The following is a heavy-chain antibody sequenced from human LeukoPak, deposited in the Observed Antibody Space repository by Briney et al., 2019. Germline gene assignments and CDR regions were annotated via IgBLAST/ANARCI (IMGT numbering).Heavy chain of an antibody. CDR3: AKGSGSYGKDVEY. J-gene: IGHJ4*02. Sequence: GGSLRLSCTASGFTLSSYEMSWIRQAPGKGLEWVSGISGSGDITYHADSVKGRFTISRDNSKNTLYLHMNSLRAEDTAVYYCAKGSGSYGKDVEYWGQGTLVTVSS. CDR1: GFTLSSYE. D-gene: IGHD1-26*01. CDR2: ISGSGDIT. V-gene: IGHV3-23*01.